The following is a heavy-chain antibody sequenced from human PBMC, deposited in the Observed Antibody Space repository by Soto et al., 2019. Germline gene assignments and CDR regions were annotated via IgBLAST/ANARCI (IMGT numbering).Heavy chain of an antibody. CDR1: EVIFSGYG. Sequence: QVQLVESGGGAVQPGKSLRLSCVAPEVIFSGYGMHWVRQAPGKGLEWLAVIRFDGSNIYYADSVKGRFTISRDNSKNTLYLQMNSLRAEDTAVYYCARAGVGDTVFVGYLDSWGQGALVTVSS. CDR3: ARAGVGDTVFVGYLDS. CDR2: IRFDGSNI. D-gene: IGHD1-26*01. V-gene: IGHV3-30*19. J-gene: IGHJ4*02.